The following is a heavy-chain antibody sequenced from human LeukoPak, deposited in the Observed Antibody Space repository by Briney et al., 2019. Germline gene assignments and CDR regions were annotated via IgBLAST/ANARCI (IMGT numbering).Heavy chain of an antibody. CDR3: ASGGGSGYSYGHFDY. D-gene: IGHD5-18*01. J-gene: IGHJ4*02. V-gene: IGHV3-7*03. CDR2: INSDGSEG. Sequence: GGSLRLSCAVSGFTFSGFWMSWSRQAPGKGLEWVASINSDGSEGYYADVVKGRFTISRDNAKNSLYLQINSLRAEDTAVYYCASGGGSGYSYGHFDYWGQGTLVTVSS. CDR1: GFTFSGFW.